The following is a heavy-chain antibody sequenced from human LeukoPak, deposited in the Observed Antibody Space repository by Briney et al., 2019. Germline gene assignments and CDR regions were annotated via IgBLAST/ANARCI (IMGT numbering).Heavy chain of an antibody. D-gene: IGHD3-10*01. Sequence: GASVKVSCKASGYTFTSYYMHWVRQAPGQGLEWMGIINPSGGSTSYAQKFQGRVTMTRDMATSTAYMELSSLRSEDTAGDYWVRQKGRMGRGVIHYYYYRDVWAKGTTVTVSS. CDR1: GYTFTSYY. V-gene: IGHV1-46*01. J-gene: IGHJ6*03. CDR3: VRQKGRMGRGVIHYYYYRDV. CDR2: INPSGGST.